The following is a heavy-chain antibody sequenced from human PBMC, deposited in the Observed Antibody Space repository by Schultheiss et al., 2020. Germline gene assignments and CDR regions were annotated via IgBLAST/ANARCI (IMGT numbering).Heavy chain of an antibody. CDR3: AADLADYGSGTE. CDR2: ISAYNGNT. D-gene: IGHD3-10*01. J-gene: IGHJ4*02. V-gene: IGHV1-18*04. Sequence: ASVKVSCKASGYTFTSYGISWVRQAPGQGLEWMGWISAYNGNTNYAQKLQGRVTMTTDTSTSTAYMELSSLRSEDTAVYYCAADLADYGSGTEWGQGTLVTVSS. CDR1: GYTFTSYG.